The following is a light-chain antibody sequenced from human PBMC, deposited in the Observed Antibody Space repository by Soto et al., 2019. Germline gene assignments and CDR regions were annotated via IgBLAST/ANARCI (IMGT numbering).Light chain of an antibody. V-gene: IGLV2-14*01. CDR3: SSYTSSSTVV. Sequence: QSALTQPASVSGSPGQSITISCTGTSNDVGGHNYVSWYQQHPGKAPKLMIYDVSNRPSGVSNRFSGSKSGNTASLTISGLQAEDEADYYCSSYTSSSTVVFGGGTKRTVL. CDR1: SNDVGGHNY. J-gene: IGLJ2*01. CDR2: DVS.